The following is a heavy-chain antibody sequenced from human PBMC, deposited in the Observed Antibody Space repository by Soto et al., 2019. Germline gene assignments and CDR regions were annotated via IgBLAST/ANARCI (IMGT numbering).Heavy chain of an antibody. CDR2: ISAYNGNT. CDR3: ARGGKSRTNGVCSFYGMEV. Sequence: QVQLVQSGAEVKKPGASVKGSCKASGYTFTSYCISWVRQPPRQGIEWMGWISAYNGNTIYAQKYQGRVTMTTDTSTSTAYLRLRSLRSDDPAVYYGARGGKSRTNGVCSFYGMEVWGQGTTVTVSS. V-gene: IGHV1-18*01. J-gene: IGHJ6*02. D-gene: IGHD2-8*01. CDR1: GYTFTSYC.